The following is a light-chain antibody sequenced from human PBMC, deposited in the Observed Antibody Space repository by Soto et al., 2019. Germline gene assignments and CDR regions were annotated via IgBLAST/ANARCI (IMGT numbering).Light chain of an antibody. CDR3: SSYSSSTPHVL. J-gene: IGLJ2*01. V-gene: IGLV2-14*01. CDR2: DVT. Sequence: QSALTQPASVSGSPGQSITISCTGPSSDVGGYNYVSWYQQHPGKAPKLIIYDVTNRPSGLSYRFSASKSGSTASLTSSGLQAEDEADYYCSSYSSSTPHVLFGGGTKLTVL. CDR1: SSDVGGYNY.